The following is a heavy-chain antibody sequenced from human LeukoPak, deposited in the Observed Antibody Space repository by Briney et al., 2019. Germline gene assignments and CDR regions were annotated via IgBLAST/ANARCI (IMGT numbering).Heavy chain of an antibody. Sequence: VKVSCKASGGTFSGYAISWVRQAPGQGLEWMGGIIPIFGTANYAQKFQGRVTITADESTSTAYMEQSSLRSEDTAVYYCARGAGLRGNFDYWGQGTLVTVSS. CDR3: ARGAGLRGNFDY. J-gene: IGHJ4*02. V-gene: IGHV1-69*13. CDR1: GGTFSGYA. CDR2: IIPIFGTA. D-gene: IGHD5/OR15-5a*01.